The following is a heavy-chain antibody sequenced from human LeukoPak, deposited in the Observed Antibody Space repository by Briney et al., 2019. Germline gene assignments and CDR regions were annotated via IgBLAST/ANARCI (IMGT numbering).Heavy chain of an antibody. D-gene: IGHD6-13*01. CDR3: ARLSSGSSSWYDTDY. J-gene: IGHJ4*02. CDR1: GGSISSYY. Sequence: PSETLSLTCTVSGGSISSYYWSWIRQPPGKGLEWIGYIYYSGSTNYNPSLKSRVTISVDTSKNQFSLKLSSVTAADTAVYYCARLSSGSSSWYDTDYWGQGTLVTVSS. V-gene: IGHV4-59*08. CDR2: IYYSGST.